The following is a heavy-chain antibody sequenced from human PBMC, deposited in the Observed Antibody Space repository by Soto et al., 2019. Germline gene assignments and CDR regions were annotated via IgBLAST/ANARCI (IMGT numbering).Heavy chain of an antibody. CDR3: AKLGGLYSGRDADY. J-gene: IGHJ4*02. CDR1: GFTFSSYA. D-gene: IGHD1-26*01. V-gene: IGHV3-23*01. CDR2: ISGSGGST. Sequence: GGSLRLSCAASGFTFSSYAMSWVRQAPGKGLEWVSAISGSGGSTYYADSVKGRFTISRDNSKNTLYLQMNSLRAEDTAVYYCAKLGGLYSGRDADYWGQGTLVTVSS.